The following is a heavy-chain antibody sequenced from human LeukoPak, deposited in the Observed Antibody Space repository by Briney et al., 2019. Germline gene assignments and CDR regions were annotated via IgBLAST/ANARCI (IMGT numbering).Heavy chain of an antibody. CDR1: GYTFTSYG. CDR3: ARDFNTAGYYDSEDAFDI. V-gene: IGHV1-18*01. CDR2: ISAYNGNT. D-gene: IGHD3-22*01. J-gene: IGHJ3*02. Sequence: GASVKVSCKGSGYTFTSYGISWVRQAPGQGLEWMGWISAYNGNTNYAQKLQGRVTMTTDTSTSTAYMELRSLRSDDTAVYYCARDFNTAGYYDSEDAFDIWGQGTMVTVSS.